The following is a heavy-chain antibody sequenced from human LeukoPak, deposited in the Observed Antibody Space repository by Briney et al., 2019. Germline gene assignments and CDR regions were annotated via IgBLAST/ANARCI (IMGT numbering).Heavy chain of an antibody. V-gene: IGHV1-69*01. CDR2: IIPIFGTA. Sequence: ASVKVSCKASGGTFSSYAISWVRQATGQGLEWMGGIIPIFGTANYAQKFQGRVTITADESTSTAYMELSSLRSEDTAVYYCVMTTEKNNWFDPWGQGTLVTVSS. J-gene: IGHJ5*02. CDR1: GGTFSSYA. D-gene: IGHD4-17*01. CDR3: VMTTEKNNWFDP.